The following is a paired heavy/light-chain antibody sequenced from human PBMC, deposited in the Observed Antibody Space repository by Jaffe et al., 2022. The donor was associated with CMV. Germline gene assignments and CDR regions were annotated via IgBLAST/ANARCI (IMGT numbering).Light chain of an antibody. CDR2: NNN. J-gene: IGLJ3*02. CDR1: SSNIGTGYD. CDR3: QSYDKSQSDWV. V-gene: IGLV1-40*01. Sequence: QSVLTQPPSVSGAPGQRVTISCTGSSSNIGTGYDVHWYQQLPGAAPKLLIFNNNVRPSGVPDRFSGSKSGTSASLAITGLQAEDEADYYCQSYDKSQSDWVFGGGTKVTVL.
Heavy chain of an antibody. CDR2: VSSNGDNT. D-gene: IGHD4-17*01. CDR1: GFNFNSYA. Sequence: EVELVESGGTLVQPGGSLRLACAASGFNFNSYAMNWVRQAPGKGLEYVSGVSSNGDNTHYADSVKGRFTISRDNSKSTLYLQMGSLKTEDMAVYYCAREGDYRRGDFDYWGQGTLVTVSS. J-gene: IGHJ4*02. V-gene: IGHV3-64*07. CDR3: AREGDYRRGDFDY.